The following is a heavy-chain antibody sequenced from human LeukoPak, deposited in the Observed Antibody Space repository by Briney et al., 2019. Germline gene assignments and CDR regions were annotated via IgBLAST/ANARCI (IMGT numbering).Heavy chain of an antibody. CDR2: IKQDGSEK. CDR1: GLTFSSYW. CDR3: ARDELQFDY. J-gene: IGHJ4*02. V-gene: IGHV3-7*01. Sequence: AGGSLRLSCAASGLTFSSYWMSWVRQAPGKGLEWVANIKQDGSEKYYVDSVKGRFTISRDNAKNSLYLQMNSLRAEDTAVYYCARDELQFDYWGQGTLVTVSS. D-gene: IGHD2-21*01.